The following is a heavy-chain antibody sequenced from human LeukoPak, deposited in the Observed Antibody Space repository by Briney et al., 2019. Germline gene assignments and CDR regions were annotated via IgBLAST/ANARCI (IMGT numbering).Heavy chain of an antibody. CDR1: GYTYTNHG. CDR2: ISAYNRDT. Sequence: ASVKVSCKASGYTYTNHGITWVRQAPGQGLEWMGRISAYNRDTKYAQNFQGRVTLITESSTNTAYMELRCLKSDDTAVYYCARDPSNTSGWSPYFDYWGQGTLVTVSA. CDR3: ARDPSNTSGWSPYFDY. J-gene: IGHJ4*02. V-gene: IGHV1-18*04. D-gene: IGHD6-13*01.